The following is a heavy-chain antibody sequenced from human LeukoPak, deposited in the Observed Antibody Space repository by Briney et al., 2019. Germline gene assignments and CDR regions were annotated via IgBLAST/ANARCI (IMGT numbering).Heavy chain of an antibody. J-gene: IGHJ4*02. CDR2: FDPEDGET. V-gene: IGHV1-24*01. CDR3: ATGPYSSGWYDY. D-gene: IGHD6-19*01. CDR1: GYTLTELS. Sequence: ASVKVSCKVSGYTLTELSMHWVRQAPGKGLEWMGGFDPEDGETIYAQKFQGRVTMTEDTSTDTAYMELSSLRSEDTAVYYCATGPYSSGWYDYWGQGTLVTVSS.